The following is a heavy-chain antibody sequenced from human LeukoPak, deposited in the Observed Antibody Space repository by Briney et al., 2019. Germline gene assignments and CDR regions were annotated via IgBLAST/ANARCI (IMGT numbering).Heavy chain of an antibody. D-gene: IGHD3-10*01. J-gene: IGHJ4*02. CDR1: GFTFSHYA. CDR2: ISGSGTST. CDR3: AKDSAFYASGSRFDY. Sequence: GVLSLSCAASGFTFSHYALSWVRQAPGKGLEWVSAISGSGTSTYYADSVKGRFTLSRDNSKNTLYLQMNSLRAEDTAVYYCAKDSAFYASGSRFDYWGQGTLVTVSS. V-gene: IGHV3-23*01.